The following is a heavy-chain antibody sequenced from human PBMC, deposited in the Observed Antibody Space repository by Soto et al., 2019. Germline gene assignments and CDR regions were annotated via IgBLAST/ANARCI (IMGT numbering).Heavy chain of an antibody. J-gene: IGHJ4*02. Sequence: GGSLRLSCAASGFTFSNYAVTWVRQAPGKGLEWVSSISSSSSYIYYADSVKGRFTISRDNAKNSLFLRMNSLRAEDTAVYYCARDLYYYASSGFNYWGQGTLVTVSS. D-gene: IGHD3-22*01. CDR3: ARDLYYYASSGFNY. CDR2: ISSSSSYI. V-gene: IGHV3-21*01. CDR1: GFTFSNYA.